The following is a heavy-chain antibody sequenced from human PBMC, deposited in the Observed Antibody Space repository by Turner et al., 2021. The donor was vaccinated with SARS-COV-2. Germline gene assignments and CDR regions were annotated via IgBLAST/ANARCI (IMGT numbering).Heavy chain of an antibody. CDR1: GFTFHVYV. CDR2: VSFDGSNI. D-gene: IGHD2-2*01. V-gene: IGHV3-30-3*01. CDR3: ARGGYCSTPSCPVVPINYYYYDLDV. J-gene: IGHJ6*02. Sequence: QVQLVESGGGVVQPGRSLRLSCAASGFTFHVYVMPWVRQAPCKGLEWVALVSFDGSNIYYSDFVKGRFTISRDNSKNTLFLQMNSLTPEDTAVYYCARGGYCSTPSCPVVPINYYYYDLDVWGPGTTVTVSS.